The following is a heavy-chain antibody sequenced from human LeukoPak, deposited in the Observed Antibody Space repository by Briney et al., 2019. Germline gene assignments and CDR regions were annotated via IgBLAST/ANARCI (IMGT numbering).Heavy chain of an antibody. Sequence: ASVKVSCKASGYTFTGYYVHWVRQATGQGLEWMGWMNPNSGNTGYAQKFQGRVTMTRNTSISTAYMELSSLRSEDTAVYYCARTGLYEAAAGFWGQGTLVTVSS. D-gene: IGHD6-13*01. CDR2: MNPNSGNT. CDR3: ARTGLYEAAAGF. V-gene: IGHV1-8*02. J-gene: IGHJ4*02. CDR1: GYTFTGYY.